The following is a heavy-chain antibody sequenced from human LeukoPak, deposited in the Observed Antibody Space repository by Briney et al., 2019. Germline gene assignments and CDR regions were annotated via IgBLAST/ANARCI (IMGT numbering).Heavy chain of an antibody. CDR1: GYTFTVYY. CDR2: INPNSGGT. Sequence: ASVTVSYKASGYTFTVYYMHWVRQAPGQGLEWMGWINPNSGGTNYAQKFQGRVTMTRDTSISTAYMELSRLRSDDTAVYYCARGPDGDYVSEWGQGTLVTVSS. V-gene: IGHV1-2*02. D-gene: IGHD4-17*01. CDR3: ARGPDGDYVSE. J-gene: IGHJ4*02.